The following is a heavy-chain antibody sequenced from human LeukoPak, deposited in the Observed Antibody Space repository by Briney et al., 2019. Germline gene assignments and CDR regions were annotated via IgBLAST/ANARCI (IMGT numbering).Heavy chain of an antibody. CDR3: ARVRSDSSRSLDAFDI. Sequence: PSETLSLTCTVSGGSISSGSYYWSWIRQPAGKGLEWIGRIYTSGSTNYNPSLKSRVTISVDTSKNQFSLKLSSVTAADTAVYYCARVRSDSSRSLDAFDIWGKGTMVTVSS. D-gene: IGHD6-13*01. CDR2: IYTSGST. J-gene: IGHJ3*02. V-gene: IGHV4-61*02. CDR1: GGSISSGSYY.